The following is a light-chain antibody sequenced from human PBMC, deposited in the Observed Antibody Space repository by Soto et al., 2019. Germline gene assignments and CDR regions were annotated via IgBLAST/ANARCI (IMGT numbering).Light chain of an antibody. CDR1: QSINSY. CDR2: AAS. CDR3: QQSYSTPRT. J-gene: IGKJ1*01. V-gene: IGKV1-39*01. Sequence: DIQMTQSPSSLSASLGDRATITCRASQSINSYLNWYQQKPGKAPKLLIYAASSLQSGVPSRFSGSGSGTDFTLTISSLQPEDFATYYCQQSYSTPRTFGQGTKVDI.